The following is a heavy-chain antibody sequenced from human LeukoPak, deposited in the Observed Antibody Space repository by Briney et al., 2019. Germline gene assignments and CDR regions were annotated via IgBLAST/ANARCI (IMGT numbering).Heavy chain of an antibody. CDR3: ARLLGGSPGGVFDY. CDR1: GGSIRSFY. Sequence: SETLSLTRTVSGGSIRSFYWSWIRQPPGKGLEWIGYIFYSGSTNYNPSLKSRVTISVDTSKNQFSLKLSSVTAADTAVYYCARLLGGSPGGVFDYWGQGTLVTVSS. J-gene: IGHJ4*02. D-gene: IGHD3-16*01. V-gene: IGHV4-59*08. CDR2: IFYSGST.